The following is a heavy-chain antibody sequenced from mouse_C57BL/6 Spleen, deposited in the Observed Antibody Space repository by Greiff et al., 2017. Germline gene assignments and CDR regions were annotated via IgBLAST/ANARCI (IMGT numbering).Heavy chain of an antibody. CDR2: IHPNSGST. D-gene: IGHD2-4*01. CDR1: GYTFTSSW. V-gene: IGHV1-64*01. CDR3: ARPYDYVAWFAY. J-gene: IGHJ3*01. Sequence: QVQLQQPGAELVKPGASVKLSCKASGYTFTSSWMHLVKQRPGQGLEWIGMIHPNSGSTNYNEKFKSKATLTVDKSSSTAYMQLSSLTSEDSAVYYCARPYDYVAWFAYWGQGTLVTVSA.